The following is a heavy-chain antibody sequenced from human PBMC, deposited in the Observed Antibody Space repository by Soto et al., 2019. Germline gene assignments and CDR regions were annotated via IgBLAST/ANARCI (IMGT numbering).Heavy chain of an antibody. V-gene: IGHV4-59*01. D-gene: IGHD2-15*01. J-gene: IGHJ3*02. Sequence: PSETLSLTCTVSGGPISSYYWSWIRQPPGKGLEWIGYIYYSGSTNYNPSLKSRVTISVDTSKNQFSLKLSSVTAADTAVYYCARDVPYCSGGSCYSVYAFDIWGQGTMVTVSS. CDR1: GGPISSYY. CDR2: IYYSGST. CDR3: ARDVPYCSGGSCYSVYAFDI.